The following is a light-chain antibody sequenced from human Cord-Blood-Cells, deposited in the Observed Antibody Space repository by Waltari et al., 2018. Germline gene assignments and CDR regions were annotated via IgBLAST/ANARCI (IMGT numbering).Light chain of an antibody. V-gene: IGLV2-8*01. CDR3: SSYAGSNNFVV. Sequence: QSALTQPPSASGSPGQSVTISCTGTSSDVGGYNYVSWYQQHPGKAPKLMIYEVSKRPSGVPDRFSGFKSGNTASLTVSGRQAEDEADYYCSSYAGSNNFVVFGGGTKLTVL. J-gene: IGLJ2*01. CDR1: SSDVGGYNY. CDR2: EVS.